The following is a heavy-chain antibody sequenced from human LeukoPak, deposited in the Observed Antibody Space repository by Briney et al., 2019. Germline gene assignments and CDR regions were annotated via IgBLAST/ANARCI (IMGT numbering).Heavy chain of an antibody. Sequence: PGGSLRLSCAASGFTFSSYWMHWVRQTPGKGLVWVSRISSDGSSTTYADSVKGRFTISRDNAKNTLYLQMNSLRAEDTAVYYCARGGSGWWGNWFDPWGQGTLVTVSS. V-gene: IGHV3-74*01. D-gene: IGHD6-19*01. J-gene: IGHJ5*02. CDR1: GFTFSSYW. CDR2: ISSDGSST. CDR3: ARGGSGWWGNWFDP.